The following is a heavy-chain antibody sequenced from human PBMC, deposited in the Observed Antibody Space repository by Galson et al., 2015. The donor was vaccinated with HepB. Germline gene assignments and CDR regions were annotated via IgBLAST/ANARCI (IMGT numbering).Heavy chain of an antibody. CDR3: ARGNIDSSSVDY. CDR2: INHSGST. J-gene: IGHJ4*02. Sequence: LSLTCAVYGGSFSGYYWSWIRQPPGKGLEWIGEINHSGSTNYNPSLKSRVTISVDTSKNLFSLKLSSVTAADTAVYYCARGNIDSSSVDYWGQGTLVTVSS. D-gene: IGHD6-13*01. CDR1: GGSFSGYY. V-gene: IGHV4-34*01.